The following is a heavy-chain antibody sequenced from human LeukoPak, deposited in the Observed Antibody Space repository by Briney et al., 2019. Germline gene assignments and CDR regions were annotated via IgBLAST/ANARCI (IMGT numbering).Heavy chain of an antibody. D-gene: IGHD3-10*01. CDR3: AKDIGYGSGSYWDTFDY. J-gene: IGHJ4*02. CDR2: INTDGRIT. Sequence: PGGSLRLSCAASGFTFSNYWMHWVRQAPGKGLVWVARINTDGRITSYADSVKGRFTISRDNSKNTLYLQMNSLRAEDTALYYCAKDIGYGSGSYWDTFDYWGQGTLVTVSS. CDR1: GFTFSNYW. V-gene: IGHV3-74*01.